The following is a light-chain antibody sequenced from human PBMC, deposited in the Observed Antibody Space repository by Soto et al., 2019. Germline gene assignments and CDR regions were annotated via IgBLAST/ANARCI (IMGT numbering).Light chain of an antibody. V-gene: IGKV1-39*01. CDR2: AAF. CDR1: QSISSY. J-gene: IGKJ1*01. Sequence: DIQMTQSHTSLSASVADRFTITYRASQSISSYLNWYQQKPGKAPKLLIYAAFSLQSGVPSRFSGSRSGPDFTLTISSLQPEDFATYYCQQAYEIPRTFGQGTKVDIK. CDR3: QQAYEIPRT.